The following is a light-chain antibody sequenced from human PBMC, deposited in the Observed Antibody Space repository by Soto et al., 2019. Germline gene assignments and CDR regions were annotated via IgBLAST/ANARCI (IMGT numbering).Light chain of an antibody. CDR1: QSVSTN. CDR2: GAS. Sequence: EIVMTQSPATLSVSPGERAILSCRASQSVSTNLGWYQQKPGQAPRLLIFGASTRATGIPARFSGSGSGTEVSLPIISLQSEDSAVYYCRQYNNWPPCTFGQGTRLEIK. CDR3: RQYNNWPPCT. J-gene: IGKJ5*01. V-gene: IGKV3-15*01.